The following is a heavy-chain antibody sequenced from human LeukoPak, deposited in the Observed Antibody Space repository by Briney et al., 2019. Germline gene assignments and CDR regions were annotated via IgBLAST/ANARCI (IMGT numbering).Heavy chain of an antibody. V-gene: IGHV1-2*02. D-gene: IGHD2-15*01. CDR1: GYTFTGYY. CDR3: ARGGIVAATRGDY. J-gene: IGHJ4*02. Sequence: ASVKVSCKASGYTFTGYYMHWVRQAPGQGLEWMGWINPNSGGTNYAQKFQGRVTMTRDTSISTAYMELSRLGSDDTPVYYCARGGIVAATRGDYWGQGTLVTVSS. CDR2: INPNSGGT.